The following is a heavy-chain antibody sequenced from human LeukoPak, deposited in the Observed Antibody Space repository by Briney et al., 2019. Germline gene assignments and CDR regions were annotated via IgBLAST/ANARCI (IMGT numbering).Heavy chain of an antibody. V-gene: IGHV4-4*07. CDR2: IYTSGST. D-gene: IGHD2-2*01. Sequence: SETLSLTCTVSGGSISGYYCSWIRQPAGKGLEWIGRIYTSGSTNYNPSLKSRVTMSVDTSKNQFSLKLSSVTAADTAVYYCAREGLACSSTSCYGGNWFDPWGQGTLVTVSS. CDR3: AREGLACSSTSCYGGNWFDP. CDR1: GGSISGYY. J-gene: IGHJ5*02.